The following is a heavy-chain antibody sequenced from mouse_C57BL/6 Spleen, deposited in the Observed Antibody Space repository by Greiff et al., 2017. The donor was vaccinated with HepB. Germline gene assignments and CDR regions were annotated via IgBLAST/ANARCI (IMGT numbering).Heavy chain of an antibody. V-gene: IGHV1-7*01. CDR1: GYTFTSYW. CDR2: INPSSGYT. J-gene: IGHJ1*03. D-gene: IGHD1-1*01. Sequence: VQLQQSGAELAKPGASVKLSCKASGYTFTSYWMHWVKQRPGQGLEWIGYINPSSGYTKYNQKFKDKATLTADKSSSTAYMQLSSLTYEDSAVYYCARDTTVVAKYFDVWGTRTTVTVSS. CDR3: ARDTTVVAKYFDV.